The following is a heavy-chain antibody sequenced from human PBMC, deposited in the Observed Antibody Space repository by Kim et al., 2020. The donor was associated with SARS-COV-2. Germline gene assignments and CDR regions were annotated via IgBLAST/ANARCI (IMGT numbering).Heavy chain of an antibody. V-gene: IGHV4-39*07. D-gene: IGHD3-10*01. CDR1: GGSISSSSYY. Sequence: SETLSLTCTVSGGSISSSSYYWGWIRQPPGKGLEWIGSINYSGSTYYNPSLQRRVTISVDTSKNQFSLKLSSVTAADTAVYYCARGAGGSGSYYLYYYGMDVWGQGTTVTVSS. J-gene: IGHJ6*02. CDR2: INYSGST. CDR3: ARGAGGSGSYYLYYYGMDV.